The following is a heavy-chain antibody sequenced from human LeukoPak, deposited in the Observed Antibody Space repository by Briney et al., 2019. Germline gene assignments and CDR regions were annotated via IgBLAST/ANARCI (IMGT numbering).Heavy chain of an antibody. CDR3: AREGYCTNGVCAYYYYYYMDV. V-gene: IGHV1-8*01. J-gene: IGHJ6*03. D-gene: IGHD2-8*01. CDR2: MNPNSGNT. CDR1: GYTFTSYD. Sequence: VASVKVSCKASGYTFTSYDINWVRQATGQGLEWMGWMNPNSGNTGYAQKFQGRVTMTRNTSISTAYMELSSLRSEDTAVYYCAREGYCTNGVCAYYYYYYMDVWGKGTTVTVSS.